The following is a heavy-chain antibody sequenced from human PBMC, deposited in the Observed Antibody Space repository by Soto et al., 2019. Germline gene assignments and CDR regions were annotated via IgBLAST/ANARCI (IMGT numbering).Heavy chain of an antibody. V-gene: IGHV3-7*01. Sequence: GGSLRLSCAASGFTFSSYWMSWVRQAPGKGLEWVANIKQDGSEKYYVDSVKGRFTISRDNSKNTLYLQMDSLRAEDTAVYYCAKGEVRGIIPSYFDYWGLGTLVTVSS. CDR2: IKQDGSEK. D-gene: IGHD3-10*01. CDR3: AKGEVRGIIPSYFDY. CDR1: GFTFSSYW. J-gene: IGHJ4*02.